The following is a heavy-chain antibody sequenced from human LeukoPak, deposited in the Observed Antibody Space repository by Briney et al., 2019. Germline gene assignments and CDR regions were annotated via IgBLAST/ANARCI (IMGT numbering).Heavy chain of an antibody. CDR2: ISGSGGSS. V-gene: IGHV3-23*01. J-gene: IGHJ4*02. CDR3: ARLGRYADY. Sequence: GGSLRLSCAASGFIFSSFTMNWVRQVPGKGLEWVSHISGSGGSSYHVDSVKGRFTISRDNSKNTLYLQMNSLRAEDTAVYYCARLGRYADYWGQGTLVTVSS. D-gene: IGHD3-16*01. CDR1: GFIFSSFT.